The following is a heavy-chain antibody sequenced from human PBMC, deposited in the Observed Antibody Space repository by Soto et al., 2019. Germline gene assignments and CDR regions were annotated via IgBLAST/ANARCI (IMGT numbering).Heavy chain of an antibody. CDR3: ATDHSSGWYGY. J-gene: IGHJ4*02. CDR2: IYYSGST. V-gene: IGHV4-59*01. Sequence: PSETLSLTCTVSGGSISSYYWSWIRQPPGKGLEWIGYIYYSGSTNYNPSLKSRVTTSVDTSKNQFSLKLSSVTAADTAVYYCATDHSSGWYGYWGQGTLVTVSS. CDR1: GGSISSYY. D-gene: IGHD6-19*01.